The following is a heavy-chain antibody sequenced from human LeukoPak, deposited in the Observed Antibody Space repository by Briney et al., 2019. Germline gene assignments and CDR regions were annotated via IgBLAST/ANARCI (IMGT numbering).Heavy chain of an antibody. J-gene: IGHJ6*03. D-gene: IGHD1-7*01. V-gene: IGHV4-34*01. CDR1: GWSFSNYY. CDR3: ARRWNYGRNYYIDV. CDR2: INDSGRI. Sequence: PSETLSLTCAVYGWSFSNYYWSWIRQPPGKGLEWIGEINDSGRINYNPSLMSSVTASVDTSKNQFSLRLTSVTATDTAAYYCARRWNYGRNYYIDVWGNGATVSVSS.